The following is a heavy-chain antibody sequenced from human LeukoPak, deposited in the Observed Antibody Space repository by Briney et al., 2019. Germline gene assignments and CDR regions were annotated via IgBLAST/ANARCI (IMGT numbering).Heavy chain of an antibody. CDR1: GFTFSNFA. J-gene: IGHJ4*02. D-gene: IGHD4-17*01. Sequence: GGSLRLSCAASGFTFSNFAMSWVRQAPGKGLEWVSFIYSGGNTHYSDSVKGRFTISRDNSKNTLYLQMNSLRAEDTAVYYCARRAGEYSHPYDYWGQGTLVTVSS. CDR3: ARRAGEYSHPYDY. V-gene: IGHV3-23*05. CDR2: IYSGGNT.